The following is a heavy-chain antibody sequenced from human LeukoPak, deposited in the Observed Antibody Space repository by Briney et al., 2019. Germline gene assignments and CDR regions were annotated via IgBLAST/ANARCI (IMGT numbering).Heavy chain of an antibody. J-gene: IGHJ6*03. V-gene: IGHV1-18*01. CDR3: ARDRLGSGWSYYYYYYMDV. CDR1: GYTFTSYG. CDR2: ISAYNGNT. Sequence: ASVKISCKASGYTFTSYGISWVRQAPGQGLEWMGWISAYNGNTNYAQKLQGRVTMTTDTSTSTAYMELRSLRSDDTAVYYCARDRLGSGWSYYYYYYMDVWGKGTTVTVSS. D-gene: IGHD6-19*01.